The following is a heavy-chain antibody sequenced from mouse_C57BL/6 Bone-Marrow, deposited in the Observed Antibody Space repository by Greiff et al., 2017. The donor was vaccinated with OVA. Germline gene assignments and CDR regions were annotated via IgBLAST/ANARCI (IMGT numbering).Heavy chain of an antibody. CDR1: GFNIKDDY. Sequence: EVQRVESGAELVRPGASVKLSCTASGFNIKDDYMHWVKQRPEQGLEWIGWIDPENGDTEYASKFQGKATITADTSSNTAYLQLSSLTSEDTAVYYCTVMYFDVWGTGTTVTVSS. CDR2: IDPENGDT. J-gene: IGHJ1*03. V-gene: IGHV14-4*01. D-gene: IGHD2-13*01. CDR3: TVMYFDV.